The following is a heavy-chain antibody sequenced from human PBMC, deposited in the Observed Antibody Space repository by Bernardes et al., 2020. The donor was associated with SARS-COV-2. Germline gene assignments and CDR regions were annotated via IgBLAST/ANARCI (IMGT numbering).Heavy chain of an antibody. CDR2: IYYSGTT. V-gene: IGHV4-59*01. CDR3: ARTTIFGVVIYFDS. J-gene: IGHJ4*02. Sequence: SETLSLTCTVSGGSISSYFWSWIRQPPGKGLEWIGSIYYSGTTNYSPSLKRRVAISADTSKSQFSLKLTSVTAADTAAYYCARTTIFGVVIYFDSWGLGTLVTVSS. CDR1: GGSISSYF. D-gene: IGHD3-3*01.